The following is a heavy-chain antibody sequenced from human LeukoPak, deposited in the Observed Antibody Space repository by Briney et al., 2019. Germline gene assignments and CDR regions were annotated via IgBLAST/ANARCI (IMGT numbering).Heavy chain of an antibody. CDR3: ARKETPGAFVI. V-gene: IGHV3-23*01. CDR1: GFTFSSYA. D-gene: IGHD2-15*01. J-gene: IGHJ3*02. Sequence: PGGSLRLSCAASGFTFSSYAMSWVRQAPGKGLEWVSAISGSGGSTYYADSVKGRFTIFRGNSKNTLYLQMNSLRAEDTAVYYCARKETPGAFVIWGQGTMVTVSS. CDR2: ISGSGGST.